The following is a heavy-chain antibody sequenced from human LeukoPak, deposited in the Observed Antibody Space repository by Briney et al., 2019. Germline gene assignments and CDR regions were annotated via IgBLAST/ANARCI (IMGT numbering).Heavy chain of an antibody. CDR3: ARQSPRSGQLGTNWFDP. D-gene: IGHD6-13*01. V-gene: IGHV1-69*05. CDR2: IIPIFGTA. Sequence: ASVKVSCKASGGTFSSYAISWVRQAPGQGLEWMGGIIPIFGTANYAQKFQGRVTITTDESTSTAYLQWSSLKASDTAMYYCARQSPRSGQLGTNWFDPWGQGTLVTVSS. J-gene: IGHJ5*02. CDR1: GGTFSSYA.